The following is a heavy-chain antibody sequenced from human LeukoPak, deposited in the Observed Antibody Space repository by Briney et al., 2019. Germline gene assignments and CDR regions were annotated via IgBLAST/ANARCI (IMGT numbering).Heavy chain of an antibody. CDR2: IIPIFGTA. D-gene: IGHD2-15*01. CDR3: ARFPLGGFYYFDY. J-gene: IGHJ4*02. V-gene: IGHV1-69*05. CDR1: GGTFSSYA. Sequence: SVKVSCKASGGTFSSYAISWVRQAPGQGLEWMGRIIPIFGTANYAQKFQGRVTITTDESTSTAYMELSSLRSEDTAVYYCARFPLGGFYYFDYWGQGTLVTVSS.